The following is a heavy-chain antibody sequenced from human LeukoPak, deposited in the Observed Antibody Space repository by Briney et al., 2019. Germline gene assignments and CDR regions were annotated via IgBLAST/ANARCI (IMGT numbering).Heavy chain of an antibody. CDR2: IYYSGST. Sequence: SETLSLTCTVSGGSISSSSYYWGWIRQPPGKGLEWIGSIYYSGSTYYNPSLKSRVTISVDTSKNQFSLKLSSVTAADTAVYYCARGRCSSTSCPPSFDYWGQGTLVTVSS. CDR1: GGSISSSSYY. D-gene: IGHD2-2*01. CDR3: ARGRCSSTSCPPSFDY. V-gene: IGHV4-39*01. J-gene: IGHJ4*02.